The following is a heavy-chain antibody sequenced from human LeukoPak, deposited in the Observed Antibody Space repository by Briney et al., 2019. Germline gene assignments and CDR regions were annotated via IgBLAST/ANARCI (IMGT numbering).Heavy chain of an antibody. Sequence: SETLSLTCTVSDDSISDYYRGWIRQPPGKGLEWIGYFYNSGRSTYNPSLKSRVTISADTSKNHFSLKLNSVTTADTAAYYCTRGAGWLIDYWGQGILVTVSS. D-gene: IGHD3-16*01. V-gene: IGHV4-59*01. CDR1: DDSISDYY. CDR2: FYNSGRS. CDR3: TRGAGWLIDY. J-gene: IGHJ4*02.